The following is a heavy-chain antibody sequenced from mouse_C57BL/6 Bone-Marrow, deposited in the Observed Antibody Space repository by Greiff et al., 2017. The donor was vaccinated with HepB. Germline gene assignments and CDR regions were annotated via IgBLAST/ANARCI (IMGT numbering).Heavy chain of an antibody. CDR3: AIWNYYGSQYYFDY. J-gene: IGHJ2*01. CDR2: ISSGGSYT. D-gene: IGHD1-1*01. CDR1: GFTFSSYG. V-gene: IGHV5-6*01. Sequence: EVKLVESGGDLVKPGGSLKLSCAASGFTFSSYGMSWVRQTPDKRLEWVATISSGGSYTYYPDSVKGRFTISRDNAKNTLYLQMSSLKSEDTAMYYCAIWNYYGSQYYFDYWGQGTTLTVSS.